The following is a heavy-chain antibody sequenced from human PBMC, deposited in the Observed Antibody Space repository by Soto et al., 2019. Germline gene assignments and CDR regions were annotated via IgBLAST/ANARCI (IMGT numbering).Heavy chain of an antibody. D-gene: IGHD3-3*01. CDR2: ISSSSSYI. Sequence: PGGSLRLSCAASGFTFSSYSMNWVRQAPGKGLEWVSSISSSSSYIYYADSVKGRFTISRDNAKNSLYLQMNSLRAEDTAVYYCARGQSDFWSGYYTNYYYYYGMDVWGQWTTVTVSS. CDR3: ARGQSDFWSGYYTNYYYYYGMDV. J-gene: IGHJ6*02. V-gene: IGHV3-21*01. CDR1: GFTFSSYS.